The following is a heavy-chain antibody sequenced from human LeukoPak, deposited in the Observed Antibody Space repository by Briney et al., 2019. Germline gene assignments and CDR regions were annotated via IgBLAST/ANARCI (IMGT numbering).Heavy chain of an antibody. V-gene: IGHV3-21*01. J-gene: IGHJ3*02. CDR1: RFTFSSYS. CDR2: ISSSSSYI. Sequence: SGGSLRLSCAASRFTFSSYSMNWVRQAPGRGLEWVSSISSSSSYIYYADSVKGRFTISRDNAKNSLYLQMNSLRAEDTAVYYCAREGIFGVVIPQEVDAFDIWGQGTMVTVSS. CDR3: AREGIFGVVIPQEVDAFDI. D-gene: IGHD3-3*01.